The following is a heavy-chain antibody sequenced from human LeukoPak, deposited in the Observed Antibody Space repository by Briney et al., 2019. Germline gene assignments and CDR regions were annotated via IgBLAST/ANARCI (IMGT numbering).Heavy chain of an antibody. CDR3: ARDSRGNSDFYYYYGMDV. CDR1: GYTFIDYY. D-gene: IGHD4-11*01. V-gene: IGHV1-2*06. J-gene: IGHJ6*02. Sequence: ASVKVSCKASGYTFIDYYLHWVRQAPGQGLEWMGRINPNSGGAKYGQKLQGRVTMTRDTSVTTVYMELSRLRSDDTAVYYCARDSRGNSDFYYYYGMDVWGQGTTVTVSS. CDR2: INPNSGGA.